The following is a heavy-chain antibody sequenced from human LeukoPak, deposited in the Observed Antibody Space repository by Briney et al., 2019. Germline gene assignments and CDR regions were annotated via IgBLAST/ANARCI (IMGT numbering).Heavy chain of an antibody. CDR2: ISCGGGDK. J-gene: IGHJ6*03. Sequence: PGGSLTLSCAASGRTFTSSHMHWVRQAPGRGLEWVAVISCGGGDKYSADSEKGRFTIYRDNSRDTLYLQMNSLRAEDTAVYYCARRVGYCSGVSCYLGYYYYYYMDVWGKGTTVTVSS. CDR3: ARRVGYCSGVSCYLGYYYYYYMDV. CDR1: GRTFTSSH. V-gene: IGHV3-30*04. D-gene: IGHD2-15*01.